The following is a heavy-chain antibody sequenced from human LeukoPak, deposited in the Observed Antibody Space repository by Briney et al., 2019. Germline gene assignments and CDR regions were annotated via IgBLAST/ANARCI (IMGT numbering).Heavy chain of an antibody. V-gene: IGHV4-59*04. J-gene: IGHJ3*02. CDR3: ARHSRLTRIFDI. D-gene: IGHD1-14*01. CDR2: IYYSGST. CDR1: GGSISSYY. Sequence: PSETLSLTCTVSGGSISSYYWSWIRQPPGKGLEWIGTIYYSGSTYYNPSLKSRVTISVDTSKNQFSLKLSSVTAADTAVYYCARHSRLTRIFDIWGQGTMVTVSS.